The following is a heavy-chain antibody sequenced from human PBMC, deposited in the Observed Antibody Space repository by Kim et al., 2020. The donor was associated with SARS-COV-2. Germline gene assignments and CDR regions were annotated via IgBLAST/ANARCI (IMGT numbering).Heavy chain of an antibody. V-gene: IGHV4-34*01. J-gene: IGHJ4*02. Sequence: NYTPSLKSRVTISVDTSKNQFSLKLSSVTAADTAVYYCARKGSLRWDFDYWGQGTLVTVSS. CDR3: ARKGSLRWDFDY. D-gene: IGHD4-17*01.